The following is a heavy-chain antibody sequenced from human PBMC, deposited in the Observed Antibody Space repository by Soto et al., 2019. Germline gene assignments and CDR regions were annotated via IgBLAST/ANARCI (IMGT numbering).Heavy chain of an antibody. CDR2: ISSSSSTI. CDR3: ARDGPITIFGVVIPPLWFDP. J-gene: IGHJ5*02. D-gene: IGHD3-3*01. Sequence: GWSLRLSCAASVFTFISYSMNWVRQAPGKGLEWVSYISSSSSTIYYADSVKGRFTISRDNAKNSLYLQMNSLRDEGTAVYYCARDGPITIFGVVIPPLWFDPWGQGTLVTVSS. V-gene: IGHV3-48*02. CDR1: VFTFISYS.